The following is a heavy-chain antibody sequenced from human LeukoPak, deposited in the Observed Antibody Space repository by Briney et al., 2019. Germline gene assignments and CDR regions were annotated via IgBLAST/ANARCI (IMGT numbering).Heavy chain of an antibody. V-gene: IGHV1-58*01. D-gene: IGHD6-13*01. CDR2: IVVGSGNT. Sequence: SVKVSCKASGFTFTSSAVQWVRQARGQRLEWIGWIVVGSGNTNYAQKFQERVTITRDMSTSTAYMELSSLRSEDTAVYYCAADGSSSWLFDYWGQGTLVTVSS. CDR3: AADGSSSWLFDY. CDR1: GFTFTSSA. J-gene: IGHJ4*02.